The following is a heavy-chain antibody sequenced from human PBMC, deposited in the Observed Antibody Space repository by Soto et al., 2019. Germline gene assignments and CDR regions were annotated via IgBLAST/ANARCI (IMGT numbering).Heavy chain of an antibody. V-gene: IGHV1-8*01. CDR3: ARDEQVGAPPYYFDY. Sequence: SVMVYRTSSEFTFTIYDINRVRQATGQGLEWMGWMNPNSGNTGYAQKFQGRVTMTRNTSISTAYMELSSLRSEDTAVYYCARDEQVGAPPYYFDYWGQGTLVTVSS. CDR1: EFTFTIYD. J-gene: IGHJ4*02. D-gene: IGHD1-26*01. CDR2: MNPNSGNT.